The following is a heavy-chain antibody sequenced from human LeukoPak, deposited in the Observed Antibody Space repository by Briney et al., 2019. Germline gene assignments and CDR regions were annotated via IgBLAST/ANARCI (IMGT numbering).Heavy chain of an antibody. CDR3: ARAGRYCSSTSCEYYFDY. J-gene: IGHJ4*02. Sequence: ASVKVSCKASGYTFTSYDMNWVRQATGQGLEWMGWMNPNSGNTGYAQKFQGRVTMTRNTSISTAYMELSSLRSEDTAVYYCARAGRYCSSTSCEYYFDYWGQGTLVTVSS. CDR2: MNPNSGNT. V-gene: IGHV1-8*01. CDR1: GYTFTSYD. D-gene: IGHD2-2*01.